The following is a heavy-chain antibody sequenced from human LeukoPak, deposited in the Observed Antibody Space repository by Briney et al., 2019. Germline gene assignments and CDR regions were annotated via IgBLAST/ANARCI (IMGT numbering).Heavy chain of an antibody. CDR3: AKAGEWSYFYYYYMDV. V-gene: IGHV7-4-1*02. J-gene: IGHJ6*03. D-gene: IGHD2-8*01. Sequence: ASVKVSCKASGYTFTSYAMNWVRQAPGQGLEWMGWINTNTGNPTYAQGFTGRFVFSLDTSVSTAYLQISSLKAEDTAVYYCAKAGEWSYFYYYYMDVWGKGTTVTVSS. CDR1: GYTFTSYA. CDR2: INTNTGNP.